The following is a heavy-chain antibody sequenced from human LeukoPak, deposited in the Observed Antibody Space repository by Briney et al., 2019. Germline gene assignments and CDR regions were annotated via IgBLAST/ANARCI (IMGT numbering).Heavy chain of an antibody. CDR2: ISSSSSYI. D-gene: IGHD4-17*01. V-gene: IGHV3-21*01. CDR3: ARGLMTTVTNFDY. J-gene: IGHJ4*02. Sequence: AGGSLRLSCAASGFTFSSYSMNWVSQAPGKGLEWVSSISSSSSYIYYADSVKGRFTISRDNAKNSLYLQMNSLRAEDTAVYYCARGLMTTVTNFDYWGQGTLVTVSS. CDR1: GFTFSSYS.